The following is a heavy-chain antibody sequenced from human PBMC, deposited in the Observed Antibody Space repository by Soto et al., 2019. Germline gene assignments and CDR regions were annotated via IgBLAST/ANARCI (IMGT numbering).Heavy chain of an antibody. CDR2: IYYSGST. V-gene: IGHV4-39*01. D-gene: IGHD2-21*02. J-gene: IGHJ6*02. CDR1: GDSISSSNYY. Sequence: SETLSLTCTVSGDSISSSNYYWGWIRQPPGKGLEWIATIYYSGSTYYNPSLKSRVTIFVDTSKNQFSLKLTSLTAADTAVYYCASLCGGDCYSHYGMDVWGQGTTVTVSS. CDR3: ASLCGGDCYSHYGMDV.